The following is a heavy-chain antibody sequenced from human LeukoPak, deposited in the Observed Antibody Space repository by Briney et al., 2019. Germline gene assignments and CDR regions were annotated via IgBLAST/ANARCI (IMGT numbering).Heavy chain of an antibody. CDR3: AKDRGSGWYEGSDY. CDR1: GFTFSSYG. Sequence: PGGSLRLSCAASGFTFSSYGMHWVRQAPGKGLEWEAVISYDGSSKYYADSVKGRFTISRDNSKNTLYLQMNRLRAEDTAVYYCAKDRGSGWYEGSDYWGQGTLVTVSS. J-gene: IGHJ4*02. D-gene: IGHD6-19*01. V-gene: IGHV3-30*18. CDR2: ISYDGSSK.